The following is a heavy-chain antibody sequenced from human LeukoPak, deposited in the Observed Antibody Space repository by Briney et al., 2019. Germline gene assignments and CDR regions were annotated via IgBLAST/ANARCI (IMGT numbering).Heavy chain of an antibody. CDR1: GFTFSSYS. CDR2: ISSCSSYI. J-gene: IGHJ6*02. D-gene: IGHD1-1*01. CDR3: ARDRVHGYGMDV. V-gene: IGHV3-21*01. Sequence: GGSLRLSCAASGFTFSSYSMNWVRQAPGKGLEWVSSISSCSSYIYYADSVKGRFTISRDNAKNSLYLQMNSLRAEDTAVYYCARDRVHGYGMDVWGQGTTVTVSS.